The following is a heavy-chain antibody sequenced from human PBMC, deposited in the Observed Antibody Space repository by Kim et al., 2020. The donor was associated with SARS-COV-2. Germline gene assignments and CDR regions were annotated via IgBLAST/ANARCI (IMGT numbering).Heavy chain of an antibody. V-gene: IGHV3-30*18. CDR3: AKESGSGSYFACNFYYYGMDV. J-gene: IGHJ6*02. Sequence: GGSLRLSCAASGFTFSSYGMHWVRQAPGKGLEWVAVISYDGSNKYYADSVKGRFTISRDNSKNTRYLQMNSLRAEDTAVYYWAKESGSGSYFACNFYYYGMDVWGQGTTVTVSS. D-gene: IGHD3-10*01. CDR2: ISYDGSNK. CDR1: GFTFSSYG.